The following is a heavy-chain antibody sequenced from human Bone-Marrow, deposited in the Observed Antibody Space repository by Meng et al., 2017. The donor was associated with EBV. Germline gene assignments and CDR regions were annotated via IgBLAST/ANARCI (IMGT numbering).Heavy chain of an antibody. CDR2: IHHGGST. CDR1: GGSISSDNW. V-gene: IGHV4-4*02. CDR3: SIIIYGSGLNSWFDP. J-gene: IGHJ5*02. Sequence: QGRPQESGPGRVKSSGTRSLTCGVSGGSISSDNWWTWVRQPPGKGLEWVGEIHHGGSTNYNPSLKSRVTISLDKSKNQFSLRLTSVTAADTAVYYCSIIIYGSGLNSWFDPWGQGTLVTVSS. D-gene: IGHD3-10*01.